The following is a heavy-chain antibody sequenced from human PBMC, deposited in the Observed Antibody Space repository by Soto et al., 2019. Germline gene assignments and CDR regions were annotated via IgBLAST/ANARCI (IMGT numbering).Heavy chain of an antibody. V-gene: IGHV4-34*01. D-gene: IGHD3-16*01. J-gene: IGHJ5*01. CDR3: AREGGATDNWFDS. Sequence: QVQVLQWGAGLLKPSETLSLTCAVSGGSFSDDYWSWIRQPPGKGLEWIGEISHSGNTNYKSSLKNRLTISVDTSKNQLSLELTSVTAADTAVYYCAREGGATDNWFDSWGQGTLVSVSS. CDR1: GGSFSDDY. CDR2: ISHSGNT.